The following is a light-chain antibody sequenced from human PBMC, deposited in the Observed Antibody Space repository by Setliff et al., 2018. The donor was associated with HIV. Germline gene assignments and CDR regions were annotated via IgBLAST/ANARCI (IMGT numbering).Light chain of an antibody. V-gene: IGLV1-40*01. CDR2: GNS. CDR1: SSNIGAGYD. J-gene: IGLJ3*02. CDR3: QSYDSSLSGSWV. Sequence: QSVLTQPPSVSGAPGQRVTISCTGNSSNIGAGYDVQWYQQLPGTAPKLLIYGNSNRPSGVPDRFSGSKSGTSASLAIAGLQAEDETDYYCQSYDSSLSGSWVFGGGTQLTVL.